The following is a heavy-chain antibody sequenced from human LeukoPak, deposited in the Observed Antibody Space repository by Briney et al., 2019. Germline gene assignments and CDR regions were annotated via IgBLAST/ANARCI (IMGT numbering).Heavy chain of an antibody. CDR1: GFTFDDYA. CDR3: AKAPSFQLISPYFDY. D-gene: IGHD2-2*01. J-gene: IGHJ4*02. V-gene: IGHV3-9*01. Sequence: GVSLRLFCAASGFTFDDYAMHWVRQAPGKGLEWVSGISWNSNSIDYADSVKGRFTISRDNAKNSLYLQMNSLRAEDTALYYCAKAPSFQLISPYFDYWGQGTLVTVSS. CDR2: ISWNSNSI.